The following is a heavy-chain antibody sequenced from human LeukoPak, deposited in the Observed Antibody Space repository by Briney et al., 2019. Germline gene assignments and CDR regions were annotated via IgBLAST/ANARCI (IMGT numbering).Heavy chain of an antibody. CDR3: ARTPYNWGIDY. D-gene: IGHD7-27*01. Sequence: AASVKVSCKASGYTFITYDINWVRQATGQGLEWMGWMNVNSGNTGYAQNFQGRLTITRNTSISTAYMELSSLESEDTAVDYCARTPYNWGIDYWGQGTLVTVSS. CDR1: GYTFITYD. J-gene: IGHJ4*02. CDR2: MNVNSGNT. V-gene: IGHV1-8*03.